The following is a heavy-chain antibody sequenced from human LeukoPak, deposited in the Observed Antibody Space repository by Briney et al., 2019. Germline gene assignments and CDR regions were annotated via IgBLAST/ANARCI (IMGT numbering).Heavy chain of an antibody. V-gene: IGHV1-2*02. CDR2: INPNSGGT. CDR1: VYTFTGYY. Sequence: ASVKVSCKASVYTFTGYYMHWVRQAPGQGLEWMGWINPNSGGTNYAQKFQGRVTMTRDTSISTASMELSRLRSDDTAVYSFAIVPAYGDYADDNSGQRTLVTVSS. D-gene: IGHD4-17*01. CDR3: AIVPAYGDYADDN. J-gene: IGHJ4*02.